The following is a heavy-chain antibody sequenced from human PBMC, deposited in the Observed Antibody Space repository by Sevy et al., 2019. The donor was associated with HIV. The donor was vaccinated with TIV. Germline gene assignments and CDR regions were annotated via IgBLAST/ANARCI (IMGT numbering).Heavy chain of an antibody. CDR2: IYPGYSDI. CDR1: GYSFTNYW. D-gene: IGHD2-2*01. CDR3: ARHRLGYCSRTTCSGGDY. V-gene: IGHV5-51*01. J-gene: IGHJ4*02. Sequence: GESLKISCKSSGYSFTNYWIGWVRQVPGKGLEWMGIIYPGYSDIRYSPSFQGQVTISADKSISTAYLQWSSLKASDTAMYYCARHRLGYCSRTTCSGGDYWGQGTLVTVSS.